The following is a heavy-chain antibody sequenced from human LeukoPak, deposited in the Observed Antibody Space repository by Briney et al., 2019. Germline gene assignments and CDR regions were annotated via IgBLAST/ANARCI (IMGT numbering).Heavy chain of an antibody. Sequence: PSETLSLTCAVSGVSIRSYYWSWIRQPPGKGLEWIGYIYYSGSTNYNPSLKSRVTISVDTSKNQFSLKLSSVTAADTAVYYCARFYGGNSDAFDIWGQGTMVTVSS. CDR3: ARFYGGNSDAFDI. CDR1: GVSIRSYY. J-gene: IGHJ3*02. V-gene: IGHV4-59*01. CDR2: IYYSGST. D-gene: IGHD4-23*01.